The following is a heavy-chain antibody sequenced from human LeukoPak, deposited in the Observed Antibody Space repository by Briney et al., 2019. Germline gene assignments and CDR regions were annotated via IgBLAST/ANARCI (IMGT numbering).Heavy chain of an antibody. D-gene: IGHD1-26*01. CDR1: GFTFSLYW. CDR2: IKQDGSEK. CDR3: AKGLEVGGAKGADY. Sequence: GGSLRLSCAASGFTFSLYWMSWVRQAPGKGLEWVANIKQDGSEKYYVDSVKGRFTISRDNSKNTLYLQLNSLRVEDTAVYYCAKGLEVGGAKGADYWGQGTLVTVSS. J-gene: IGHJ4*02. V-gene: IGHV3-7*03.